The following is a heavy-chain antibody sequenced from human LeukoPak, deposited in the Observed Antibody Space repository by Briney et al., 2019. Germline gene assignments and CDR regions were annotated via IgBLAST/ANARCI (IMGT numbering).Heavy chain of an antibody. CDR2: INHSGST. Sequence: PSETLSLTCAVYGGSFSGYYWSWIRQPPGKGLEWIGEINHSGSTNYNPSLESRVTISVDTSKNQFSLKLSSVTAADTAVYYCARVVLLWFGELIGNYYYMDVWGKGTTVTVSS. D-gene: IGHD3-10*01. J-gene: IGHJ6*03. V-gene: IGHV4-34*01. CDR1: GGSFSGYY. CDR3: ARVVLLWFGELIGNYYYMDV.